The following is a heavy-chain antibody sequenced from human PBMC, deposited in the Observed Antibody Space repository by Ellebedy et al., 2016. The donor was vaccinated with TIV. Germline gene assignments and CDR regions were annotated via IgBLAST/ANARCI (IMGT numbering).Heavy chain of an antibody. D-gene: IGHD5-18*01. Sequence: GESLKISCAASGFTFSSYAMSWVRQAPGKGLELVSAISGSCGSTYYADSVKGRFTISRANSKKTLYLQMNSLRAEDTAVYYCAKSGYSYGLEPGNFDYWGQGTLVTVSS. CDR2: ISGSCGST. CDR1: GFTFSSYA. CDR3: AKSGYSYGLEPGNFDY. V-gene: IGHV3-23*01. J-gene: IGHJ4*02.